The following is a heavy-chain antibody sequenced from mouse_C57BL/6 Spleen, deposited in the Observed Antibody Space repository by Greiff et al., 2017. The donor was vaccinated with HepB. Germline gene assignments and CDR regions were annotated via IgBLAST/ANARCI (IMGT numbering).Heavy chain of an antibody. CDR2: IYPGGGYT. J-gene: IGHJ3*01. Sequence: QVQLKQSGAELVRPGTSVKMSCKASGYTFTNYWIGWAKQRPGHGLEWIGDIYPGGGYTNYNEKCKGKATLTADKSSSTAYMQFSSLTSEDSAIYYCAIYYDYDRVFAYWGQGTLVTVSA. V-gene: IGHV1-63*01. CDR3: AIYYDYDRVFAY. CDR1: GYTFTNYW. D-gene: IGHD2-4*01.